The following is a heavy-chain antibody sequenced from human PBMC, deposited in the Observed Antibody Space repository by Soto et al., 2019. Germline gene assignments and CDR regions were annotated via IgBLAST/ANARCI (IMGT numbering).Heavy chain of an antibody. V-gene: IGHV4-31*03. CDR3: ARNYDSSAVRGVSAFDI. CDR1: GGSISSGGYY. J-gene: IGHJ3*02. D-gene: IGHD3-22*01. CDR2: IYYSGST. Sequence: SETLSLTCTVSGGSISSGGYYWSWIRQHPGKGLEWIGYIYYSGSTYYNPSLKSRVTISVDTSKNQFSLKLSSVTAADTAVYYCARNYDSSAVRGVSAFDIWGQGTMVTVSS.